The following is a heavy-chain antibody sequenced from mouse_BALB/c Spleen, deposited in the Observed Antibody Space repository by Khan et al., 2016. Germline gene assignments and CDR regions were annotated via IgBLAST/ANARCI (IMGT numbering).Heavy chain of an antibody. Sequence: QVQLQQSGAELMKPGASVMIPCKATGYTLSSYWIEWIKQRPGHGLEWIGEILPGSNRTTYNEIFKGKASFTADTSSTTAYMQLRSLTTEDSAVYYCAKPYGNGPLFYARDYWVQGTSVTVSS. D-gene: IGHD2-1*01. CDR3: AKPYGNGPLFYARDY. CDR2: ILPGSNRT. J-gene: IGHJ4*01. CDR1: GYTLSSYW. V-gene: IGHV1-9*01.